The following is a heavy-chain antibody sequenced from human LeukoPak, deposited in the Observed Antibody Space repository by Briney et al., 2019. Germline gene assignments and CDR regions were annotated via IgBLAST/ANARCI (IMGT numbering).Heavy chain of an antibody. V-gene: IGHV3-23*01. J-gene: IGHJ4*02. Sequence: GGSLRLPCAASGFIFSSYGMSWVRQAPGKGLEGVSSISSSGRSAYYADSVKGRFTISRDNSMNTLYLQMNSLRAEDTAVYYCAKTRAYYYDNPDYWGQGTLVTVSS. CDR1: GFIFSSYG. CDR3: AKTRAYYYDNPDY. D-gene: IGHD3-22*01. CDR2: ISSSGRSA.